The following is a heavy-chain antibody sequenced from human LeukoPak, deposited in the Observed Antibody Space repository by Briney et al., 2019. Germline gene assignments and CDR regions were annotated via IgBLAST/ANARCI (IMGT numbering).Heavy chain of an antibody. CDR3: ARDVVILRLYDAFDI. Sequence: GGSLRLSCAASGFTFSSYSMNWVRQAPGKGLEWVSYISSSSSTIYYADSVKGRFTISRDNAKNSLYLQMNSLRAEDTAVYYCARDVVILRLYDAFDIWGQGTMVTVSS. V-gene: IGHV3-48*04. D-gene: IGHD3-22*01. J-gene: IGHJ3*02. CDR2: ISSSSSTI. CDR1: GFTFSSYS.